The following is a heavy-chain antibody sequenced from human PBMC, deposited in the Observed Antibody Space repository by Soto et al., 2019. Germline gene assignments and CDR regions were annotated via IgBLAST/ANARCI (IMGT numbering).Heavy chain of an antibody. J-gene: IGHJ6*02. V-gene: IGHV4-4*02. D-gene: IGHD3-3*01. Sequence: SETLSLTCAVSGGAISSSNWWSWVRRPPGKGLEWIGEIYHSGSTNYNPSLKSRVTISVDKSKNQFSLKLSSVTAADTAVYYCVPGTFWSGSQQLGGMDVWGQGNRVTVSS. CDR1: GGAISSSNW. CDR2: IYHSGST. CDR3: VPGTFWSGSQQLGGMDV.